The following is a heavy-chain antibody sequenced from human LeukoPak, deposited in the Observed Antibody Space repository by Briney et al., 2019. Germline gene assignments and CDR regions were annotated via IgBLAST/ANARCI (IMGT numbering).Heavy chain of an antibody. J-gene: IGHJ4*02. V-gene: IGHV3-23*01. CDR3: ARDRYYIFDY. CDR1: GFTFSTYD. Sequence: SGGSLRLSCAASGFTFSTYDMSWVRQAPGKGLEWVSAISGDGGSTYYADSVKGRFTISRDNAKSTVYLQMNSLRAEDTAVYFCARDRYYIFDYWGQGAPVTVSS. D-gene: IGHD3-10*01. CDR2: ISGDGGST.